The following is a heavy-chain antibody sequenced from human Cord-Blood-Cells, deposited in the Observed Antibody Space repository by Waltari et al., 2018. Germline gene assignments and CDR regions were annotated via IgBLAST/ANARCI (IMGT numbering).Heavy chain of an antibody. Sequence: QVQLQQWGAGLLKPSETLSLTCAVYGGSFRGYYWSWIRQPPGKGLEWIGESNHSGSTNYNPSLKSRVTISVGTSKNQFSLKLSSVTAADTAVYYCARVYSSSWYFDYWGQGTLVTVSS. CDR1: GGSFRGYY. V-gene: IGHV4-34*01. D-gene: IGHD6-13*01. CDR3: ARVYSSSWYFDY. CDR2: SNHSGST. J-gene: IGHJ4*02.